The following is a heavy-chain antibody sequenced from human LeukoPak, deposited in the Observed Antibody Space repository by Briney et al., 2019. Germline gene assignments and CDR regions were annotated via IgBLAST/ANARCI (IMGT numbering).Heavy chain of an antibody. J-gene: IGHJ6*03. CDR3: ARDIRSHNGPGGYYYYYMDV. D-gene: IGHD2-8*01. CDR1: GGSISSYY. CDR2: IYYSGST. V-gene: IGHV4-59*12. Sequence: SETLSLTCTVSGGSISSYYWSWIRQPPGKGLEWIGNIYYSGSTSYNPSLKSRVTLSVDTSSNQFSLTLSSVTAADTAVYHCARDIRSHNGPGGYYYYYMDVWGKGTTVTVSS.